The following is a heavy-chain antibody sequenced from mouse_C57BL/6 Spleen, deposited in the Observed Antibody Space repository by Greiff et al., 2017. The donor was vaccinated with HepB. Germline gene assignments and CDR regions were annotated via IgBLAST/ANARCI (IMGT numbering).Heavy chain of an antibody. CDR2: IDPENGDT. Sequence: VQLQQSGAELVRPGASVKLSCTASGFNIKDDYMHWVKQRPEQGLEWIGWIDPENGDTEYASKFQGKATITADTSSNTAYLQLSSLTSEDTAVYYCTTGNYSHYFDYWGQGTTLTVSS. V-gene: IGHV14-4*01. J-gene: IGHJ2*01. CDR3: TTGNYSHYFDY. D-gene: IGHD2-12*01. CDR1: GFNIKDDY.